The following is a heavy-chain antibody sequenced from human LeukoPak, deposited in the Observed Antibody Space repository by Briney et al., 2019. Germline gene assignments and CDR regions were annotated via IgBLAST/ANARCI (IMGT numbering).Heavy chain of an antibody. Sequence: PGGSLRLSCAASGFTVSSNYMSWVRQTPGKGLEWVSSISSSSSYIYYADSVKGRFTISRDNAKNSLYLQMNSLRAEDTAVYYCARDNWNYDYWGQGALVTVSS. CDR2: ISSSSSYI. D-gene: IGHD1-7*01. CDR3: ARDNWNYDY. CDR1: GFTVSSNY. J-gene: IGHJ4*02. V-gene: IGHV3-21*01.